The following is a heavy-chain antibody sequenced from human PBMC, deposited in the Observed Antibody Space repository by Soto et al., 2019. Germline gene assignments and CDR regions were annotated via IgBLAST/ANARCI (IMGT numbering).Heavy chain of an antibody. CDR1: GGSIYTDDW. CDR2: VHQFVST. J-gene: IGHJ4*02. D-gene: IGHD2-15*01. Sequence: SETLSLTCAVSGGSIYTDDWWTWVRQTPGKGLEWIGEVHQFVSTNYNPSLRSRVTISVDKSKNQFSLKLSSVTAADTAVYYCARRVGYCSGGSCSRSDHYFDYWGQGTLVTVS. V-gene: IGHV4-4*02. CDR3: ARRVGYCSGGSCSRSDHYFDY.